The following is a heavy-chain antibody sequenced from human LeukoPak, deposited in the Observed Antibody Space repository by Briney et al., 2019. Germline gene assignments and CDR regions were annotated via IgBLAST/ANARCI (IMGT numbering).Heavy chain of an antibody. Sequence: GGSLRLSCAASGFTFAAYAMPWVRQGPGKGLEWVSGISWNSGAIAYADSVKGRFIISRDNAKKSLYLQLNSLGAEDTAFYYCAKVASTYDTLTGAIDGWGQGILVTVSS. J-gene: IGHJ4*02. CDR1: GFTFAAYA. CDR3: AKVASTYDTLTGAIDG. CDR2: ISWNSGAI. V-gene: IGHV3-9*01. D-gene: IGHD3-9*01.